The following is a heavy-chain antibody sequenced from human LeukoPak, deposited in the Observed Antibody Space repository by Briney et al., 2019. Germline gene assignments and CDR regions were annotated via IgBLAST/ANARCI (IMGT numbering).Heavy chain of an antibody. CDR1: GFTFSNAW. V-gene: IGHV3-15*01. CDR3: TTVWIQLWDFDY. D-gene: IGHD5-18*01. Sequence: GGSLRLSCAASGFTFSNAWMSWVRQAPGKGLEWVGRIKSRTDGGTTDYAAPVKGRFTISRDDSKNTLYLQMNSLKTEDTAVYYCTTVWIQLWDFDYWGQGTLVTVSS. J-gene: IGHJ4*02. CDR2: IKSRTDGGTT.